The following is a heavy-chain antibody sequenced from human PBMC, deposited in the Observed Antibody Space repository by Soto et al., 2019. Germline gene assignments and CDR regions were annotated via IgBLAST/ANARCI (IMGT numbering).Heavy chain of an antibody. V-gene: IGHV3-30-3*01. CDR3: ARDQSYSGSYYGNSDY. D-gene: IGHD1-26*01. J-gene: IGHJ4*02. CDR1: RFTFSSCA. CDR2: ISYDGSNK. Sequence: QVQLVESGGGVVQPGRSLRLSCAPNRFTFSSCAQHWVRQAPGKGLEWVAVISYDGSNKYYADSVKGRFTVSRDNSKNTLYLQMNSLRAEDTAVYYCARDQSYSGSYYGNSDYWGQGTLVTVSS.